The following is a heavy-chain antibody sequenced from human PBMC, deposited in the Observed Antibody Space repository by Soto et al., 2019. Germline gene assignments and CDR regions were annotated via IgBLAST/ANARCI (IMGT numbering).Heavy chain of an antibody. J-gene: IGHJ1*01. V-gene: IGHV3-33*08. CDR2: ISYDGSNQ. CDR3: ARAMGRSYQWYGPGEYFQY. CDR1: GFTFSSYG. D-gene: IGHD2-15*01. Sequence: QVQLVESGGGVVQPGRSLRLSCEGFGFTFSSYGMHWVRQAPGKGLEWVAVISYDGSNQYYGDSVKGRFTISRDDSKNTLYRQRHSLRSEETAVYYCARAMGRSYQWYGPGEYFQYWGQGTLVTVSS.